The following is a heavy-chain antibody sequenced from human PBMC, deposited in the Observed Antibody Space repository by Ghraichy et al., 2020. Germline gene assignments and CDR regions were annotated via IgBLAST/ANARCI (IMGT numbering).Heavy chain of an antibody. J-gene: IGHJ4*02. CDR3: TTDAGITMILGFHFAS. CDR2: IKRNIDGGTT. CDR1: GFTFTNAW. D-gene: IGHD3-22*01. Sequence: GGSLRLSCAASGFTFTNAWMSWVRQAPGKGLEWVGRIKRNIDGGTTDYAAPVKGRFTISRDDSENTLYLQMNSLKTEDTAVYYCTTDAGITMILGFHFASWGQGTLVTVSP. V-gene: IGHV3-15*01.